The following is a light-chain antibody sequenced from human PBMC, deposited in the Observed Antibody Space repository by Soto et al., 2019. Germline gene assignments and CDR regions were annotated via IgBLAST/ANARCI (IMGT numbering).Light chain of an antibody. J-gene: IGKJ4*01. V-gene: IGKV3-20*01. CDR1: QRISNNF. CDR2: GVS. CDR3: QHYGTSLLT. Sequence: VLTQSPGTLALSPGERASLSCRASQRISNNFLAWYQQKPGQAPRLLIFGVSSRATGIPDRFSGSESGTDFTLTISRLEPEDFAVYYCQHYGTSLLTFGGGTREEIK.